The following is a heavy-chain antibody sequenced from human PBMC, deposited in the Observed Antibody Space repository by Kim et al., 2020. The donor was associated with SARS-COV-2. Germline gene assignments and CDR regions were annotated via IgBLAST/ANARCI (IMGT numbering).Heavy chain of an antibody. CDR3: AREVQLSSGFNGDGYYYYGMDV. CDR2: INPNSGGT. V-gene: IGHV1-2*06. J-gene: IGHJ6*02. D-gene: IGHD6-19*01. CDR1: GYTFTGYY. Sequence: ASVKVSCKASGYTFTGYYMHWVRQAPGQGLEWMGRINPNSGGTNYAQKFQGRVTMTRDTSISTAYMELSRLRSDDTAVYYCAREVQLSSGFNGDGYYYYGMDVWGQGTTVTVSS.